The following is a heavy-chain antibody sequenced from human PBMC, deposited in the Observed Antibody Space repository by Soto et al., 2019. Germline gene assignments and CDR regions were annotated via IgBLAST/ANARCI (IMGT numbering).Heavy chain of an antibody. CDR2: IYYSGST. J-gene: IGHJ4*02. Sequence: PSETLSVTCTVSGGSISSSIYYWGWIRQPPGKGLEWIGSIYYSGSTYYNPSLKSRVTISVDTSKNQFSLKLSSVTAADTAVYYCARYSYGYARRIYWGQGTLVTVSS. D-gene: IGHD5-18*01. CDR3: ARYSYGYARRIY. V-gene: IGHV4-39*01. CDR1: GGSISSSIYY.